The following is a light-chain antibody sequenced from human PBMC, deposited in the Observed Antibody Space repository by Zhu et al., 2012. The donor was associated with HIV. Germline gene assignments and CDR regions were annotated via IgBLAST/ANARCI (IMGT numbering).Light chain of an antibody. Sequence: EIVMTQSPATLSVSPGERATLSCRAGQSVSSDLAWYQQKPGQAPRLLIYGASTRATGIPARSSGSGSGTEFTLTISSLQSEDFAIYYCQQYNNWPYTFGQGTKLEIK. CDR3: QQYNNWPYT. CDR2: GAS. J-gene: IGKJ2*01. V-gene: IGKV3-15*01. CDR1: QSVSSD.